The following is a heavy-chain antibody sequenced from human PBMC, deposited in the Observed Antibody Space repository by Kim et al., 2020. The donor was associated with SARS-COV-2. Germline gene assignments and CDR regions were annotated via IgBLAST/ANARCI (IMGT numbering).Heavy chain of an antibody. D-gene: IGHD4-17*01. CDR2: ISYDGSNK. V-gene: IGHV3-30*18. CDR1: GFTFSSYG. CDR3: AKDHGVLAEGYYYGMDV. J-gene: IGHJ6*02. Sequence: GGSLRLSCAASGFTFSSYGMHWVRQAPGKGLEWVAVISYDGSNKYYADSVKGRFTISRDNSKNTLYLQMNSLRAEDTAVYYCAKDHGVLAEGYYYGMDVWGQGTTVTVSS.